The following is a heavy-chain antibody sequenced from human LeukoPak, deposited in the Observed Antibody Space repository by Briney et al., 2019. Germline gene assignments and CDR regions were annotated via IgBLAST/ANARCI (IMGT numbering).Heavy chain of an antibody. Sequence: SETLSLTCAVYGGSFSGYYWSWIRQPPGKGLEWIGEINHSGSTNYNPSLKSRVTISVDTSKNQFSLKLSSVTAADTAVYYCARVRAAAGRRKDNWFDPWGQGTLVTVSS. CDR2: INHSGST. CDR3: ARVRAAAGRRKDNWFDP. V-gene: IGHV4-34*01. J-gene: IGHJ5*02. D-gene: IGHD6-13*01. CDR1: GGSFSGYY.